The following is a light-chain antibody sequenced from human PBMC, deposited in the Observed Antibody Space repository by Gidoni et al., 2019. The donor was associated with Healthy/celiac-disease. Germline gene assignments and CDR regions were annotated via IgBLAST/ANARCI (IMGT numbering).Light chain of an antibody. CDR1: QDISSY. CDR2: DAS. CDR3: QQYDNLSAMCS. V-gene: IGKV1-33*01. Sequence: DVQMTQSPSALSASVGDRVTIACNASQDISSYLNWYQQKLGKAPNLLIYDASNLETGVPSRFRRSRSGTDFTFTISSLQPEDIATYYRQQYDNLSAMCSFGQETNLEIK. J-gene: IGKJ2*04.